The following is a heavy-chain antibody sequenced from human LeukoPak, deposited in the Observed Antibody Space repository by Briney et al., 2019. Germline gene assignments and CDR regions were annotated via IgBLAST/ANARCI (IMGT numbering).Heavy chain of an antibody. J-gene: IGHJ5*02. Sequence: SETLSLTCTVSGGSISSYYWSWIRQPPGKGLEWIGYIYYSGSTNYNPSLKSRVTISVDTSKNQFSLKLSSVTAADTAVYYCARGTYYDILTGYYYWFDPWGQGTLATVSS. CDR3: ARGTYYDILTGYYYWFDP. CDR2: IYYSGST. CDR1: GGSISSYY. D-gene: IGHD3-9*01. V-gene: IGHV4-59*01.